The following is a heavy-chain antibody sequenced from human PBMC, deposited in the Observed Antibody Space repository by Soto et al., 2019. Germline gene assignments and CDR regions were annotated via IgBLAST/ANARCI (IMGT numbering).Heavy chain of an antibody. D-gene: IGHD3-10*01. V-gene: IGHV4-34*01. J-gene: IGHJ6*02. CDR1: CMSFLGYY. CDR2: INHSGST. CDR3: ARVLGGSGSYYTFYYYYYGMDV. Sequence: SATLSLTCALNCMSFLGYYWSWIRQPPGKGLEWIGEINHSGSTNYNPSLKSRVNKSEDTSKNQISLKQSNMTAADTVVYYFARVLGGSGSYYTFYYYYYGMDVWGQGTTVT.